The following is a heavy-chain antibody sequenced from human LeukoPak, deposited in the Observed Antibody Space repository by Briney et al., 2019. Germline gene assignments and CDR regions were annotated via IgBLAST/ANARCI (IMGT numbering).Heavy chain of an antibody. D-gene: IGHD6-19*01. J-gene: IGHJ4*02. V-gene: IGHV3-7*01. CDR2: IKQDGSEG. CDR1: GFTFSSYS. CDR3: AKVYSSGWTGDY. Sequence: GGSLRLSCAASGFTFSSYSMNWVRQAPGKGLEWVANIKQDGSEGYYLDSVKGRFTISRDNAKNSLYLQMNSLRAEDTAVYYCAKVYSSGWTGDYWGQGTLVTVSS.